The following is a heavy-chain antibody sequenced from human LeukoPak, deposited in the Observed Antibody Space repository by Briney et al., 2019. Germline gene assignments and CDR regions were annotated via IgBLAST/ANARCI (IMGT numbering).Heavy chain of an antibody. V-gene: IGHV1-18*01. Sequence: ASVKVSCKASGYTFTSYGISWVRQAPGQGLEWIGWISAYNGNTRYAQNLQGRVTLTTDTSTSTAYMEVRSLRSDDTAVYYCGRGIQSFDPWGQGTLVTVSS. CDR1: GYTFTSYG. J-gene: IGHJ5*02. CDR2: ISAYNGNT. CDR3: GRGIQSFDP.